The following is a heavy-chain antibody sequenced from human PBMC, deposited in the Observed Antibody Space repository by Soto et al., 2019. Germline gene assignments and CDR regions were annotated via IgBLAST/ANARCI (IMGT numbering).Heavy chain of an antibody. V-gene: IGHV3-53*01. J-gene: IGHJ3*02. CDR3: ASRDGDNLGGAFDI. CDR1: GFTVSTKY. CDR2: IYGGGTT. Sequence: PGGSLRLSCAASGFTVSTKYMSWVRQAPGKGLEWVSVIYGGGTTYYADSVKGRFTISRDNSKNALFPQVNSLRAEDTAVYYCASRDGDNLGGAFDIWGQGTMVTVSS.